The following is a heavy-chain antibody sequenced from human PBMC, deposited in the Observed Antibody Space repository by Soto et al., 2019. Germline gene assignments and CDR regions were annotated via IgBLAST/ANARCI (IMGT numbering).Heavy chain of an antibody. J-gene: IGHJ6*02. D-gene: IGHD6-13*01. V-gene: IGHV4-59*01. Sequence: SETLSLTCTVSGGSISSYYWSWIRQPPGKGLEWIGYIYYSGSTNYNPSLKSRVTISVDTSKNQFSLKLSSVTAADTAVYYCARDRVAAAETDYYYYGMDVWGQGTTVTVSS. CDR1: GGSISSYY. CDR2: IYYSGST. CDR3: ARDRVAAAETDYYYYGMDV.